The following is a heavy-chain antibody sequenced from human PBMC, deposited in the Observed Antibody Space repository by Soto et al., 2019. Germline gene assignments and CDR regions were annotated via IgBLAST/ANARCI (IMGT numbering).Heavy chain of an antibody. CDR1: GGTFSSYA. D-gene: IGHD3-22*01. J-gene: IGHJ3*02. V-gene: IGHV1-69*01. CDR3: ARAREYYYDSSGYAFDI. Sequence: QVQLVQSGAEVKKPGSSVKVSCRASGGTFSSYAISWVRQAPGQGLEWMGGIIPIFGTANYAQKFQGRVTITADESTSTAYMELSSLRSEDTAVYYCARAREYYYDSSGYAFDIWGQGTMVTVSS. CDR2: IIPIFGTA.